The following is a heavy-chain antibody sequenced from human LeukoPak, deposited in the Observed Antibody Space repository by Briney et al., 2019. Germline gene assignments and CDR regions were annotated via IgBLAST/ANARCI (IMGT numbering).Heavy chain of an antibody. V-gene: IGHV3-7*03. CDR3: ARAIGKSEGY. D-gene: IGHD4-23*01. Sequence: GGSLRLSCAASGFTFSSYWMTWARQAPGKGLEWVANIKQDGSEKYYVDSVKGRFTISRGNAKSSLYLQMDSLRAEDTAVYYCARAIGKSEGYWGQGTLVTVSS. CDR1: GFTFSSYW. J-gene: IGHJ4*02. CDR2: IKQDGSEK.